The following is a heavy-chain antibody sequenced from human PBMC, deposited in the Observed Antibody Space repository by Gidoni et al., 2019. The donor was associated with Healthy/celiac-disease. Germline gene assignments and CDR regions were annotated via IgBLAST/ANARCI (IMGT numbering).Heavy chain of an antibody. CDR1: GGSISSSSYY. CDR3: ARHGVLVYDSSGPKGPQHPFDY. Sequence: QLQLQESGPGLVKPSETLSLTCTVSGGSISSSSYYWGWIRQPPGKGLEWIGSIYYSGSTYYNPSLKSRVTISVDTSKNQFSLKLSSVTAADTAVYYCARHGVLVYDSSGPKGPQHPFDYWGQGTLVTVSS. V-gene: IGHV4-39*01. D-gene: IGHD3-22*01. CDR2: IYYSGST. J-gene: IGHJ4*02.